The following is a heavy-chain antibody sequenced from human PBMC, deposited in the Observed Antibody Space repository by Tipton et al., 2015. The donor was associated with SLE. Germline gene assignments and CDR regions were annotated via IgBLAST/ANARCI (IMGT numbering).Heavy chain of an antibody. CDR1: GAPISSYY. CDR2: IYYSGST. Sequence: TLSLTCTVSGAPISSYYWNWIRQPPGKGLEWIGYIYYSGSTSYNPSLKSRVTISVDTSKNQFSLKLFSVTAADTAVYYCARFSTSCPPREVCYMDVWGKGTTVTVSS. CDR3: ARFSTSCPPREVCYMDV. J-gene: IGHJ6*03. V-gene: IGHV4-59*01. D-gene: IGHD2-2*01.